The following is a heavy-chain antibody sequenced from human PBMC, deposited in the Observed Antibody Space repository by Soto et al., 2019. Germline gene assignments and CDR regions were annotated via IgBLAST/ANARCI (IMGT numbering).Heavy chain of an antibody. CDR2: ISSSSSYI. V-gene: IGHV3-21*04. D-gene: IGHD2-15*01. J-gene: IGHJ4*02. Sequence: PGGSLRLSCAASGFSFSVYTMNWVRQAPGKGLEWVSSISSSSSYIYYADSLKGRFTISRDNAKNSLFLQMNTLRTEDTAVYYCARDFATHCSGSTCYPYAYWGQGALVTVSS. CDR3: ARDFATHCSGSTCYPYAY. CDR1: GFSFSVYT.